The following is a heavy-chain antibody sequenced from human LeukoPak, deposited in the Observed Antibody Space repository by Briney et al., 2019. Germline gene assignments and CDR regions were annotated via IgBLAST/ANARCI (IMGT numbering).Heavy chain of an antibody. CDR1: GGSISSYY. D-gene: IGHD6-19*01. V-gene: IGHV4-59*01. J-gene: IGHJ4*02. CDR2: IYYSGST. Sequence: SETLSLTCTVSGGSISSYYWSWIRQPPGKGLEWIGYIYYSGSTNYNPSLKSRVTISVDTSKNQLSLKLSSVTAADTAVYYCARERHSSGWVDYWGQGTLVTVSS. CDR3: ARERHSSGWVDY.